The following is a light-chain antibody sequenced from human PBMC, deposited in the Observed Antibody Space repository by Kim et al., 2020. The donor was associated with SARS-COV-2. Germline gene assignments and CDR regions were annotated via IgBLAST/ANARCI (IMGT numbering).Light chain of an antibody. CDR3: QQSYSTPRT. Sequence: SASVGDRVTSTCRASQSISSYLNWYQQKPGKAPKLLIYAASSLQSGVPSRFSGSGSGTDFTLTISSLQPEDFATYYCQQSYSTPRTVGQGTKLEI. CDR1: QSISSY. CDR2: AAS. J-gene: IGKJ2*01. V-gene: IGKV1-39*01.